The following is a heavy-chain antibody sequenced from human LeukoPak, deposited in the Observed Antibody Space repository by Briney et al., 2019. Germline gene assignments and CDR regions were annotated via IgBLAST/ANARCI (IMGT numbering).Heavy chain of an antibody. CDR2: VSYDGSNK. Sequence: GSLRLSCAASGFTFSSYVMHWVRQAPGKGLEWVAIVSYDGSNKYYADSVKGRFTISRENSKNTLYLQMNSLRAEDTAIYYCAKTYRAARTAFDHWGQGTLVTVSS. V-gene: IGHV3-30*04. CDR1: GFTFSSYV. D-gene: IGHD6-6*01. CDR3: AKTYRAARTAFDH. J-gene: IGHJ4*02.